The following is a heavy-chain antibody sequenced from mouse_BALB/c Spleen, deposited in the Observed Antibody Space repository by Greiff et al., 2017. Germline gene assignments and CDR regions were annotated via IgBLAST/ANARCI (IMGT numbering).Heavy chain of an antibody. Sequence: EVQRVESGGGLVQPGGSRKLSCAASGFTFSSFGMHWVRQAPEKGLEWVAYISSGSSTIYYADTVKGRFTISRDNPKNTLFLQMTSLRSEDTAMYYCARNYRYYFDYWGQGTTLTVSS. V-gene: IGHV5-17*02. D-gene: IGHD2-14*01. CDR3: ARNYRYYFDY. CDR1: GFTFSSFG. J-gene: IGHJ2*01. CDR2: ISSGSSTI.